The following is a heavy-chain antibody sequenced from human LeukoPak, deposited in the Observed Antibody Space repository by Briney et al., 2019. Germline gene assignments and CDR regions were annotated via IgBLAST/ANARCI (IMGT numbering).Heavy chain of an antibody. CDR2: IGPTGSDR. CDR3: ATETNGRHYDY. V-gene: IGHV3-21*06. J-gene: IGHJ4*02. Sequence: EGSLRLSCTASGLTFSTSGFNWVRQAPGKGLEWVASIGPTGSDRYHADSIKGRFTISRDNANNFLYLQMNSLRAEDTAVYYCATETNGRHYDYWGQGTLLTVSS. CDR1: GLTFSTSG. D-gene: IGHD1-14*01.